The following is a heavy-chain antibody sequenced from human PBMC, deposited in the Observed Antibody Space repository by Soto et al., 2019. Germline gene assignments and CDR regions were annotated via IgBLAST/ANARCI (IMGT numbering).Heavy chain of an antibody. V-gene: IGHV3-33*06. CDR3: AKGRSYYYYYGVDV. CDR1: GFTFSSYG. Sequence: GGSLRLSCAASGFTFSSYGMHWVRQAPGKGLEWVADIIDNGGNKYYADSVKGRFTISRDNSKSTLYLQMNSLRAEDTALYYCAKGRSYYYYYGVDVWGQGTTVTVSS. CDR2: IIDNGGNK. J-gene: IGHJ6*02.